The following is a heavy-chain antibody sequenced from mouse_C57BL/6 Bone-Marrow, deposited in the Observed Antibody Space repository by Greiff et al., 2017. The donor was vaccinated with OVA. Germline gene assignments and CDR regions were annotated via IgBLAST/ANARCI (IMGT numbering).Heavy chain of an antibody. J-gene: IGHJ3*01. CDR1: GYTLTSYG. CDR2: IYPRSGNT. V-gene: IGHV1-81*01. Sequence: VQLQQSGAELARPGASVKLSCKASGYTLTSYGISWVKQRTGQGLEWIGEIYPRSGNTYYNEKFKGKATLTADKSSSTAYMELRSLTSEDSAVYFCARSRGSRWFAYWGQGTLVTVSA. D-gene: IGHD3-1*01. CDR3: ARSRGSRWFAY.